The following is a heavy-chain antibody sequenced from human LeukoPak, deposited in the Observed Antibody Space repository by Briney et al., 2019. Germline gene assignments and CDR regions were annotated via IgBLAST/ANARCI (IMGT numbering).Heavy chain of an antibody. D-gene: IGHD4-11*01. CDR1: GYTLTELS. J-gene: IGHJ4*02. CDR3: ATFTFXPDYSIPFDY. Sequence: ASVKVSCKVSGYTLTELSMHWVRQAPGKGLEWMGGFDPEDGETIYAQKFQGRVTMTEDTSTDTAYMELSSLRSEDTAVYYCATFTFXPDYSIPFDYWGQGTLVTVSS. CDR2: FDPEDGET. V-gene: IGHV1-24*01.